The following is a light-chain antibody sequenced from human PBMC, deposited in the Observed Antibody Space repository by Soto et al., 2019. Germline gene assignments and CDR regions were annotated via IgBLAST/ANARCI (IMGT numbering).Light chain of an antibody. CDR1: SSNIGNNY. Sequence: QPVLTQPPSVSAAPGQKVTISCSGSSSNIGNNYVSWYQQLPGTAPKLLIYENKKRPSGIPDRFSGSKSGTSATLGITGLQTGDEADYYCGTWDSSLSAVVFGGGTKLTVL. V-gene: IGLV1-51*02. J-gene: IGLJ2*01. CDR3: GTWDSSLSAVV. CDR2: ENK.